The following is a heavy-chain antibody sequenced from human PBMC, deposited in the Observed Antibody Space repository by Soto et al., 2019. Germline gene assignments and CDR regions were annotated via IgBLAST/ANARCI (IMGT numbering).Heavy chain of an antibody. D-gene: IGHD5-12*01. CDR1: GFTFSSYA. V-gene: IGHV3-30-3*01. CDR2: ISYDGSNK. Sequence: GGSLRLSCAASGFTFSSYAMHWVRQAPGKGLEWVAVISYDGSNKYYADSVKGRFTISRDNSKNTLYLQMNSLRAEDTAVYYCARGQGVATGHFYYYGMDVWGQGTTVTVSS. J-gene: IGHJ6*02. CDR3: ARGQGVATGHFYYYGMDV.